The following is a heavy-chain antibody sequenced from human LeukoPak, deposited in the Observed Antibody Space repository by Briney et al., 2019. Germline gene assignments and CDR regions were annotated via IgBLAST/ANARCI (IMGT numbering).Heavy chain of an antibody. J-gene: IGHJ6*02. CDR3: ARAEPGASSSWYVRPSTRYYYYGMDV. CDR2: MNPNSGNT. V-gene: IGHV1-8*01. Sequence: ASVKVSCKASGYTFTSYDINWARQATGQGLEWMGWMNPNSGNTGYALKFQGRVTMTRNTSISTAYMELSSLRSEDTAVYYCARAEPGASSSWYVRPSTRYYYYGMDVWGQGTTVTVSS. CDR1: GYTFTSYD. D-gene: IGHD6-13*01.